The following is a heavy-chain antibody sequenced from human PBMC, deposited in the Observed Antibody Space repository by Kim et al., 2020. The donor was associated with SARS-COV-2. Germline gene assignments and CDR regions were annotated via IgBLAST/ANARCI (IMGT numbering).Heavy chain of an antibody. D-gene: IGHD3-10*01. CDR1: GFTFSSYS. Sequence: GGSLRLSCAASGFTFSSYSMNWVRQAPGKGLEWVSSISSSSSYIYYADSVKGRFTISRDNAKNSLYLQMNSLRAEDTAVYYCARVGGITMVRGVWTYWGQGTLVTVSS. CDR3: ARVGGITMVRGVWTY. V-gene: IGHV3-21*01. CDR2: ISSSSSYI. J-gene: IGHJ4*02.